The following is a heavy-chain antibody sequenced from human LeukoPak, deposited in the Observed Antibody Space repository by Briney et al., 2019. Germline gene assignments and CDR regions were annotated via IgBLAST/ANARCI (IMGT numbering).Heavy chain of an antibody. Sequence: QPGESMTLSCTLSRLTFSSNSMRCVRPAQEGVLEWVSAIYSGGNPFYPDSVKGRFTIARDNYKSTLYLQMNSLRAEDRAVYYCAREAYCSGGSCYRTWRDWGEGTLVTVSS. D-gene: IGHD2-15*01. V-gene: IGHV3-66*01. CDR1: RLTFSSNS. J-gene: IGHJ4*02. CDR2: IYSGGNP. CDR3: AREAYCSGGSCYRTWRD.